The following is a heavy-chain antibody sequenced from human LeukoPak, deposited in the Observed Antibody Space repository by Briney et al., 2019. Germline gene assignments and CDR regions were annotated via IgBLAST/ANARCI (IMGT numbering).Heavy chain of an antibody. CDR1: GXTFSSYS. D-gene: IGHD4-17*01. Sequence: GGSXXLSXXASGXTFSSYSMNWGRQGPGKGXXGXSYISSSGSTIYYADSVKGRFTISRDNAKNSLYLQMNSLRAEDTAVYYCAREYGDYEGNDAFDIWGQGTMVTVSS. CDR2: ISSSGSTI. J-gene: IGHJ3*02. V-gene: IGHV3-48*04. CDR3: AREYGDYEGNDAFDI.